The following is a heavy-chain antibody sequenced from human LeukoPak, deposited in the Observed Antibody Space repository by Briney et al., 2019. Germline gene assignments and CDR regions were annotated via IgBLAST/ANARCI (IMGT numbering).Heavy chain of an antibody. CDR1: GGTFSSYA. J-gene: IGHJ4*02. CDR3: ARTYSSGWLRYFDY. Sequence: ASVKVSCKASGGTFSSYAISWVRQAPGQGLEWMGGIIPIFGTANYAQKFQGRVTITTDESTSTAYMELSRLRSEDTAVYYCARTYSSGWLRYFDYWGQGTLVTVSS. V-gene: IGHV1-69*05. CDR2: IIPIFGTA. D-gene: IGHD6-19*01.